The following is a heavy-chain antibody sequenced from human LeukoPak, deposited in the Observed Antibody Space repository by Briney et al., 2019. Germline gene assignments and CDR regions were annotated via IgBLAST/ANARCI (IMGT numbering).Heavy chain of an antibody. CDR3: ARAPGYCSSTSCSYFDY. CDR1: GGTFSSYA. CDR2: IIPIFGTA. J-gene: IGHJ4*02. D-gene: IGHD2-2*01. Sequence: ASVKVSCKASGGTFSSYAISWVRQAPGQGLEWMGGIIPIFGTANYAQKFQGRVTITADKSTSTAYMELSSLRSEDTAVYYCARAPGYCSSTSCSYFDYWGQGTLVTVSS. V-gene: IGHV1-69*06.